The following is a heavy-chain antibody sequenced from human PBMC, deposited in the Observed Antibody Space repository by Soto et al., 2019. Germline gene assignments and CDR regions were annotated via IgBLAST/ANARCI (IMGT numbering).Heavy chain of an antibody. CDR1: GFTFSSYE. V-gene: IGHV3-48*03. CDR2: ISSSGSTI. D-gene: IGHD2-21*02. Sequence: PGGSRRLSCAASGFTFSSYEMNWVRQAPGKGLEGVSYISSSGSTIYYADSVKGRFTISRDNAKNSLYLQMNSLRAEDTAVYYCAREFRGADFPTYFDSWGQGTLVTVSS. CDR3: AREFRGADFPTYFDS. J-gene: IGHJ4*02.